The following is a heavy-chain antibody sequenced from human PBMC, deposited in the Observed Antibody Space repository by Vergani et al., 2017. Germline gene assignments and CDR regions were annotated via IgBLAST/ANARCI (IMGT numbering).Heavy chain of an antibody. D-gene: IGHD2-2*01. CDR3: AKEVYCSSTSCYEGRWYYYCMDF. V-gene: IGHV3-23*01. CDR1: GFTFSSYA. J-gene: IGHJ6*02. Sequence: EVQLLESGGGLVQPGGSLRLSCAASGFTFSSYAMSWVRQVPGKGLEWVSGISGSGGNTYYANSVKGRFTISRDNSKNTLYLQMNSLRADDTAVYYCAKEVYCSSTSCYEGRWYYYCMDFWGQGTTVTVSS. CDR2: ISGSGGNT.